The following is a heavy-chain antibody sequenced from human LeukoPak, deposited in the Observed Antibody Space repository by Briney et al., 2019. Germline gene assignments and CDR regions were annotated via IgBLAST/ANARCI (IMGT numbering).Heavy chain of an antibody. D-gene: IGHD4-17*01. V-gene: IGHV3-74*01. CDR1: GFTFSSYW. CDR3: TFSSYGDHIGVDAFDM. CDR2: INAHGSST. J-gene: IGHJ3*02. Sequence: PGGSLRLSCAASGFTFSSYWMHWVRQAPGKGPVWVSRINAHGSSTNYADSVKGRFTISRDSAKNMVYLQMNSLSAEDTAMYYCTFSSYGDHIGVDAFDMWGQGTMVTVSS.